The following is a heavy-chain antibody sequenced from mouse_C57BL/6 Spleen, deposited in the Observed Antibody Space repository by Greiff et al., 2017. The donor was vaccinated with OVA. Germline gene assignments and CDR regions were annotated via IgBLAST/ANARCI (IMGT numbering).Heavy chain of an antibody. CDR3: ARPLLYYYAMDY. V-gene: IGHV5-17*01. Sequence: EVKLMESGGGLVKPGGSLKLSCAASGFTFSDYGMHWVRQAPEKGLEWVAYISSGSSTIYYADTVKGRFTITRDNAKNTLFLQMTSLRYEDTAMYYCARPLLYYYAMDYWGKGTSVTVSS. D-gene: IGHD1-1*02. CDR1: GFTFSDYG. CDR2: ISSGSSTI. J-gene: IGHJ4*01.